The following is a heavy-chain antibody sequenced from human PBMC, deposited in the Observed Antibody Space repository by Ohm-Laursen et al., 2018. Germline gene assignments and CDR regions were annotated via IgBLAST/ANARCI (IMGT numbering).Heavy chain of an antibody. CDR1: GFTFIDYD. D-gene: IGHD5-12*01. CDR3: ARDRGYDYYYYYGMDV. Sequence: LSCAATGFTFIDYDMSWIRQPPGKGLEWIGYIYSSGSTKYNPSIRSRVTMSADTSKNQFSLRLTSVTAADTAVYYCARDRGYDYYYYYGMDVWGQGTTVTASS. CDR2: IYSSGST. V-gene: IGHV4-59*12. J-gene: IGHJ6*02.